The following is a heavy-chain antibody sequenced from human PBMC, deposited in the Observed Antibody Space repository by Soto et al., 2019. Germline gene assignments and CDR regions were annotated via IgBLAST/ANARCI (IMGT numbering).Heavy chain of an antibody. CDR2: NTSTGGDT. CDR3: TKASSDRHHMDV. J-gene: IGHJ6*02. V-gene: IGHV3-23*01. Sequence: GGSLRLSCATSGFTFSNFVMRWVRQTPGKGLEWVSTNTSTGGDTYYTDSVKGRFTISRDNSKNTLYLQMSSLRAEDTALYYCTKASSDRHHMDVWGQGTTVTVSS. CDR1: GFTFSNFV.